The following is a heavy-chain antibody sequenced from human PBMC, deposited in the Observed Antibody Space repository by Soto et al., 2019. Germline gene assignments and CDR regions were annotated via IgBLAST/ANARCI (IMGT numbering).Heavy chain of an antibody. D-gene: IGHD3-3*01. CDR1: GFTFDDYA. CDR2: INSDGSST. Sequence: GGSLRLSCAASGFTFDDYAMHWVRQAPGKGLVWVSRINSDGSSTSYADSVKGRFTISRDNAKNTLYLQMNSLRAEDTAVYYCAREPYYDFWSGYFDRVGRGYYYGMDVWGQGTTVTVSS. CDR3: AREPYYDFWSGYFDRVGRGYYYGMDV. V-gene: IGHV3-74*01. J-gene: IGHJ6*02.